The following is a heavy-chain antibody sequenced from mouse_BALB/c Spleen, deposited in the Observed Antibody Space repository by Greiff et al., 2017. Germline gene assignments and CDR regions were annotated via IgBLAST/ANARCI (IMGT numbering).Heavy chain of an antibody. CDR2: ISYSGST. D-gene: IGHD1-1*01. CDR3: ARGDYGSSGGYYFDY. V-gene: IGHV3-2*02. CDR1: GYSITSDYA. Sequence: EVKLMESGPGLVKPSQSLSLTCTVTGYSITSDYAWNWIRQFPGNKLEWMGYISYSGSTSYNPSLKSRISITRDTSKNQFFLQLNSVTTEDTATYYCARGDYGSSGGYYFDYWGQGTTLTVSS. J-gene: IGHJ2*01.